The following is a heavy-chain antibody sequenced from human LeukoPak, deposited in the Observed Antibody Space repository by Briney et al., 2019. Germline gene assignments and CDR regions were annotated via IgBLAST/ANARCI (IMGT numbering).Heavy chain of an antibody. J-gene: IGHJ6*03. D-gene: IGHD1-1*01. CDR1: GGSIASSYW. V-gene: IGHV4/OR15-8*01. CDR3: ARGRVSSSTWYSTYYYYFYMDV. CDR2: IYHSGSV. Sequence: PSETLSLTCIVSGGSIASSYWWSWVRQPPGKGLEWLGEIYHSGSVNYNPSLKSRVSISVDKSKNLFSLRLRSVTAADTAVYFCARGRVSSSTWYSTYYYYFYMDVWGKGTTVTVSS.